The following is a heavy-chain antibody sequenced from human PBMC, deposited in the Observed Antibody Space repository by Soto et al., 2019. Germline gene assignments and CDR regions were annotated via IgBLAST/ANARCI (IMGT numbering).Heavy chain of an antibody. D-gene: IGHD3-22*01. CDR3: TRRSYYYDSSGYRNDAFDI. CDR2: IRSKAYGGTT. V-gene: IGHV3-49*03. J-gene: IGHJ3*02. Sequence: GWSLRLSCTASGFTFGDYAMSLFRQAPGKGLEWVGFIRSKAYGGTTEYAASVKGRFTISRDDSKSIAYLQMNRLKTEDTAVYYCTRRSYYYDSSGYRNDAFDIWGEGTTVTVSS. CDR1: GFTFGDYA.